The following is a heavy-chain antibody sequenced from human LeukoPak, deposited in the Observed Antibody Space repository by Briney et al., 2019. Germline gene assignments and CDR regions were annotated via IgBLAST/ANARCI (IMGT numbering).Heavy chain of an antibody. Sequence: GGSLRLSCAASGFTFSDYYMSWIRQAPGKGLEWVSYTSSSSSYTNYADSVKGRFTISRDNAKNSLYLQMNSLRAEDTAVYYCARVGGGYDPYYFDYWGQGTLVTVSS. CDR1: GFTFSDYY. V-gene: IGHV3-11*06. CDR3: ARVGGGYDPYYFDY. J-gene: IGHJ4*02. D-gene: IGHD5-12*01. CDR2: TSSSSSYT.